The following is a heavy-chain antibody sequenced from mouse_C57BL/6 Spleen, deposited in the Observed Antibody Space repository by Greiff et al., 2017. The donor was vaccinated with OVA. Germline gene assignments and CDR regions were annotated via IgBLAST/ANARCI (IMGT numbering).Heavy chain of an antibody. J-gene: IGHJ2*01. CDR3: TRHMVGDFDY. Sequence: EVNVVESGEGLVKPGGSLKLSCAASGFTFSSYAMSWVRQTPEKRLEWVAYISSGGDYIYYADTVKGRFTISRDNARNTLYLQMSSLKSEDTAMYYCTRHMVGDFDYWGQGTTLTVSS. CDR1: GFTFSSYA. CDR2: ISSGGDYI. V-gene: IGHV5-9-1*02. D-gene: IGHD2-2*01.